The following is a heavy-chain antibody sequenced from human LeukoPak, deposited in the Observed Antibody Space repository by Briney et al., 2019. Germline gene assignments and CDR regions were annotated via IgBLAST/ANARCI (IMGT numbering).Heavy chain of an antibody. D-gene: IGHD3-22*01. Sequence: GGSLTLSCAASGYTFDDYAMKGVRQAPGGGREGGSGIIWNSGSIVYAGSVKGRFTIARDNAKNSLYLQLNRPRSDDTALYYCAKDKDSSGVSGFDTWGQGTMVTVSS. CDR2: IIWNSGSI. V-gene: IGHV3-9*01. CDR3: AKDKDSSGVSGFDT. CDR1: GYTFDDYA. J-gene: IGHJ3*02.